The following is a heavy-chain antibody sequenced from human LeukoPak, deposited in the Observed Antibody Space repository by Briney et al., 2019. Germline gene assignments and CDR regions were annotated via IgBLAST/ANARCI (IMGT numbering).Heavy chain of an antibody. CDR1: GFTFSSYA. CDR3: AKIPNSSGWPHDY. Sequence: GGSLRLSCAASGFTFSSYAMSWVRQAPGKGLEWVSAISGSGGSTYYADSAKGRFTISRDNSKNTLYLQMNSLRAEDTAVYYCAKIPNSSGWPHDYWGQGTLVTVSS. J-gene: IGHJ4*02. D-gene: IGHD6-19*01. V-gene: IGHV3-23*01. CDR2: ISGSGGST.